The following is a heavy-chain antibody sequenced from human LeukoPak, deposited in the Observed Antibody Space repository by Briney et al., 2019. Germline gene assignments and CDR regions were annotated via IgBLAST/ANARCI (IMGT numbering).Heavy chain of an antibody. CDR1: GGSISSYY. CDR2: IYYSGST. V-gene: IGHV4-59*01. J-gene: IGHJ4*02. Sequence: PSETLSLTCTVSGGSISSYYWSWIRQPAGKGLEWIGYIYYSGSTNYNPSLKSRVTISVDTSKNQFSLKLSSVTAADTAVYYCARAPAFAYCGGDCYLDYWGQGTLVTVSS. CDR3: ARAPAFAYCGGDCYLDY. D-gene: IGHD2-21*01.